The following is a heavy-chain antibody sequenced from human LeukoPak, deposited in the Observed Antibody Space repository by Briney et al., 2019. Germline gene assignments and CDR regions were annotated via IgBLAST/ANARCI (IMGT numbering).Heavy chain of an antibody. V-gene: IGHV3-23*01. CDR1: GITLSNYG. Sequence: GGSLRLSCAVSGITLSNYGRSWVRQAPGKGLEGVAGISDRGGRRNYADSVKGRFTISRENSKHTLHLQMNSLRAADTAVYFCAKRGVVIRVILVGFHKEAYYFDSWGQGALVTVSS. D-gene: IGHD3-10*01. CDR3: AKRGVVIRVILVGFHKEAYYFDS. J-gene: IGHJ4*02. CDR2: ISDRGGRR.